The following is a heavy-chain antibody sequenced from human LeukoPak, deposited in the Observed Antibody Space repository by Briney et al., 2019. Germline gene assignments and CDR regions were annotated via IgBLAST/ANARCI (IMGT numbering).Heavy chain of an antibody. J-gene: IGHJ4*02. Sequence: PGGSLRLSCAASGFTFSSYGMHWVRQAPGKGLEWVAVIWYDGSNKYYADSVKGRFTISRDNSKNTLYLQMNSLRAEDTAVYYCASGLAYVLWNSSSWYGFDYWGQGTLVTVSS. CDR3: ASGLAYVLWNSSSWYGFDY. D-gene: IGHD6-13*01. CDR2: IWYDGSNK. V-gene: IGHV3-33*01. CDR1: GFTFSSYG.